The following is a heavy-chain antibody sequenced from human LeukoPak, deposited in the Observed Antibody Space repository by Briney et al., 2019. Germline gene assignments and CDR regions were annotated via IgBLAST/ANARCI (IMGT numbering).Heavy chain of an antibody. CDR3: ARDSYSSGWYNVLSPHYYYYYYMDV. D-gene: IGHD6-19*01. J-gene: IGHJ6*03. V-gene: IGHV3-7*01. Sequence: PGGSLRLSCAASGFTFSSYSMSWVRQAPGKGLEWVANIKQDGSEKYYVDSVKGRFTISRDNAKNSLYLQMNSLRAEDTAVYYCARDSYSSGWYNVLSPHYYYYYYMDVWGKGTTVTVSS. CDR1: GFTFSSYS. CDR2: IKQDGSEK.